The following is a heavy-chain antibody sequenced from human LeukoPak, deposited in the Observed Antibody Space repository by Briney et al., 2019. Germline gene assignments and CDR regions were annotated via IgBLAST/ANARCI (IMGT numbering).Heavy chain of an antibody. CDR1: SGSISSYY. J-gene: IGHJ3*02. D-gene: IGHD2-2*01. CDR2: IYTSGST. Sequence: SETLSLTCTVSSGSISSYYWSWIRQPPGKGLEWIGYIYTSGSTNYNPSLKNRVTISVDTSKNQFSLKLSSVTAADTAVYYCARRGFRHCSSTSCADAFDIWRQGTMVTVSS. CDR3: ARRGFRHCSSTSCADAFDI. V-gene: IGHV4-4*09.